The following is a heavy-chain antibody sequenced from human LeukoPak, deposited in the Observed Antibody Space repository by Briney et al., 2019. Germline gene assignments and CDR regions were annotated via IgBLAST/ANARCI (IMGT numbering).Heavy chain of an antibody. J-gene: IGHJ5*02. D-gene: IGHD3-9*01. CDR2: INPNSGGT. V-gene: IGHV1-2*02. CDR1: GYTFTGYY. Sequence: ASVKVSCKASGYTFTGYYMHWMRQAPGQGLEWMGWINPNSGGTNYAQKFQGRVTMTRDTSISTAYMELSRLRSDDTAVYYCARDPTGYYDILTGYLSPVNWFDPWAREPWSPSPQ. CDR3: ARDPTGYYDILTGYLSPVNWFDP.